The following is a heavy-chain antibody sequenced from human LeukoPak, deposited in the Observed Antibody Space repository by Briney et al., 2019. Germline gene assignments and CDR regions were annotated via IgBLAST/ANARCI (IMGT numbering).Heavy chain of an antibody. CDR1: GFTFKTYS. J-gene: IGHJ4*02. Sequence: GGSLRLSCAASGFTFKTYSMVWVRQAPGKGLEWVSYISSGGGVIHYADSVKGRFTTSRENAQNSLYLQMSSLRDEDRAVHYCARDGITMVRGVMIDFVHWGQGTRVTVSS. V-gene: IGHV3-48*02. CDR2: ISSGGGVI. D-gene: IGHD3-10*01. CDR3: ARDGITMVRGVMIDFVH.